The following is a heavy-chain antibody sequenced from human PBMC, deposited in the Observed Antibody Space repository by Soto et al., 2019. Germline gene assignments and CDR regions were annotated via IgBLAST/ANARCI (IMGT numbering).Heavy chain of an antibody. CDR2: INPNSGGT. Sequence: VASVKVSCKASGYTITDNYLHSVRQAPGQGLEWMGWINPNSGGTNYAQKFQGRVTMTRDTSISTAYMELSRLRSDDTAVFYCARAPKVYGSSLATWGQGTPVTVSS. D-gene: IGHD6-19*01. CDR1: GYTITDNY. J-gene: IGHJ5*02. V-gene: IGHV1-2*02. CDR3: ARAPKVYGSSLAT.